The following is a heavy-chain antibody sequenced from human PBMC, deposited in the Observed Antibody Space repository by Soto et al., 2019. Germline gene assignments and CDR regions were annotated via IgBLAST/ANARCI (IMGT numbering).Heavy chain of an antibody. CDR1: GGSISSYY. D-gene: IGHD3-10*01. CDR2: IYYSGST. CDR3: ASGLRFGELKY. J-gene: IGHJ4*02. V-gene: IGHV4-59*01. Sequence: PSETLSLTCTVSGGSISSYYWSWIRQPPGKGLEWIGYIYYSGSTNYNPSLKSRVTISVDTSKNQFSLKLSSVTAADTAVYYCASGLRFGELKYWGQGTLVTVSS.